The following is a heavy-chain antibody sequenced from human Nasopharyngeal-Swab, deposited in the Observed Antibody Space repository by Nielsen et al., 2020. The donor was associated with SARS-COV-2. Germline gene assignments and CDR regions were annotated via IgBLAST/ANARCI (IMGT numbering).Heavy chain of an antibody. D-gene: IGHD3-16*01. V-gene: IGHV3-9*01. CDR1: GFTFDDYA. CDR2: ISWNSGSI. CDR3: AKAGGGLHRALYYYYGMDV. Sequence: SLKISCAASGFTFDDYAMHWVRQAPGKGLEWVSGISWNSGSIGYADSAKGRFTISRDNAKNSLSLQMNSLRAEDTALYYCAKAGGGLHRALYYYYGMDVWGQGTTVTVSS. J-gene: IGHJ6*02.